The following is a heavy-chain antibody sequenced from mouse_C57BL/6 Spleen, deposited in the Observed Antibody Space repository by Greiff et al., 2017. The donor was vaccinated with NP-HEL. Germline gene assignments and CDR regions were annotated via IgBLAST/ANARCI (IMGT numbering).Heavy chain of an antibody. J-gene: IGHJ4*01. D-gene: IGHD2-3*01. Sequence: EVKLVESGGGLVQSGRSLRLSCATSGFTFSDFYMDWVRQAPGKGLEWIAASRTKADDSTSEYSASVKGRFIVSRDTSQSIRYLQMNALRAEDTAIYSCASDAGGYYPYYAMDYWGQGTSVTVSS. CDR2: SRTKADDSTS. CDR1: GFTFSDFY. V-gene: IGHV7-1*01. CDR3: ASDAGGYYPYYAMDY.